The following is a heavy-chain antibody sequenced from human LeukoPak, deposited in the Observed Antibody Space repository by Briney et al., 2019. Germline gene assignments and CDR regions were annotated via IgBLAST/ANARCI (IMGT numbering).Heavy chain of an antibody. J-gene: IGHJ3*01. D-gene: IGHD5-12*01. CDR1: GFTFSTYA. Sequence: GGSLRLSCATSGFTFSTYAMNWVRQAPGKGLEWVSGITNSGARYYVDSVRGRLTISRDNSKNMLYLQMDSLRVEDTAVYYCANEYSKGDVWGQGTMVTVSS. CDR3: ANEYSKGDV. V-gene: IGHV3-23*01. CDR2: ITNSGAR.